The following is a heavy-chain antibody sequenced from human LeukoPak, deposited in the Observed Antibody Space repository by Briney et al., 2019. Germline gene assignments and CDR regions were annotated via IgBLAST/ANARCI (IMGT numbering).Heavy chain of an antibody. CDR2: IIPIIGIA. Sequence: SVKVSCKASVGTFSSYAISWVRQAPGHGLERMGKIIPIIGIADYAQKFQGRVTITADKSTSTAYMELSSLRSEDTAVYYCARGGGVGMTTVTTNWFDPWGQGTLVTVSS. CDR3: ARGGGVGMTTVTTNWFDP. D-gene: IGHD4-17*01. V-gene: IGHV1-69*04. CDR1: VGTFSSYA. J-gene: IGHJ5*02.